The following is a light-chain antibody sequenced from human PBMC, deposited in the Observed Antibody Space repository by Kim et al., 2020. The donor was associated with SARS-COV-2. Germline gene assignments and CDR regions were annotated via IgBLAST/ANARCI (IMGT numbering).Light chain of an antibody. J-gene: IGKJ2*01. CDR3: QQYNNWPRT. V-gene: IGKV3D-15*01. CDR2: GSS. Sequence: SVSPGERVTVAGRASQSVGSTLAWYQHKSGQAPRLLIYGSSTVAAGVPARFSGSGSGAEFALTISSLQSEDFAVYYCQQYNNWPRTFGQGTKLEI. CDR1: QSVGST.